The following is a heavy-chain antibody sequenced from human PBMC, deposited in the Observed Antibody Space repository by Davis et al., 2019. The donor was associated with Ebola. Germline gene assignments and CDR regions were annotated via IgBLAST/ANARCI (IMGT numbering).Heavy chain of an antibody. J-gene: IGHJ4*02. D-gene: IGHD3-10*01. CDR3: AKRGYSGSESHPTFDL. V-gene: IGHV3-30*18. Sequence: GESLKISCAASGFTFSSYGMHWVRQAPGKGLEWVAVISYDGSNKYYADSVKGRFTISRDNAKNTLDLQMNSLSVDDTAFYYCAKRGYSGSESHPTFDLWGLGTLVTVSS. CDR1: GFTFSSYG. CDR2: ISYDGSNK.